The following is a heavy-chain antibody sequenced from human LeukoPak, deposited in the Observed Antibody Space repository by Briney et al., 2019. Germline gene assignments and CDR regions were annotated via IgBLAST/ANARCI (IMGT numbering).Heavy chain of an antibody. D-gene: IGHD3-3*01. Sequence: GGSLRLSCAASGFTFSSYSMNWVRQAPGKGLEWVSSISSSSSYIYYADSVKGRFTISRDDAKNSLYLQMNSLRAEDTAVYYCARGIPIVGVVTGYWGQGTLVTVSS. J-gene: IGHJ4*02. CDR1: GFTFSSYS. V-gene: IGHV3-21*01. CDR2: ISSSSSYI. CDR3: ARGIPIVGVVTGY.